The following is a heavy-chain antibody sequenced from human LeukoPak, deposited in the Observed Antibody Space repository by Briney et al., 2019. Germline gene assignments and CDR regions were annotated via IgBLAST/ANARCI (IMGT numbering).Heavy chain of an antibody. CDR1: GYTFTSYG. Sequence: GASVNVSCMASGYTFTSYGLRGVRQAPGQGLEWMGWITSYNGNKNYAQKLQGRVTITTDTSTSTAYMEMRSLRSDDTAVYYCARPVGATTGYFQHWGQGTLVTVSS. CDR2: ITSYNGNK. V-gene: IGHV1-18*01. CDR3: ARPVGATTGYFQH. J-gene: IGHJ1*01. D-gene: IGHD1-26*01.